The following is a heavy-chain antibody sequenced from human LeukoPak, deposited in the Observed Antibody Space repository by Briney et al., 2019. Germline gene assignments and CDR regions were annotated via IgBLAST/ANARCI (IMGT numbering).Heavy chain of an antibody. CDR1: GYSISTGYY. V-gene: IGHV4-38-2*02. J-gene: IGHJ4*02. CDR3: ARDSLESGFYDDSGYNAPWDY. Sequence: PSETLSLTCAVSGYSISTGYYWAWIRQSPGRGLEWIGSIYASGSKYYNPSLKSRVTISVDTSKNQFSLELTSVTAADTAVYYCARDSLESGFYDDSGYNAPWDYWGQGTLVTVSS. D-gene: IGHD3-22*01. CDR2: IYASGSK.